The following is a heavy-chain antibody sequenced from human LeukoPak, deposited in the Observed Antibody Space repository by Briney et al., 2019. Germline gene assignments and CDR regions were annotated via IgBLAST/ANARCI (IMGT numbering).Heavy chain of an antibody. CDR3: TRDHCSYINCYEDYYYGMDV. V-gene: IGHV1-2*02. Sequence: ASVTVSCKASGYTFTGYYMHWMRQAPGQGLEWMGWINPDTGATDIAQKFQGRVAMTRDTSISAAYMELSRLRSDDTAVYFCTRDHCSYINCYEDYYYGMDVWGQGTTVTVSS. J-gene: IGHJ6*02. D-gene: IGHD2-15*01. CDR2: INPDTGAT. CDR1: GYTFTGYY.